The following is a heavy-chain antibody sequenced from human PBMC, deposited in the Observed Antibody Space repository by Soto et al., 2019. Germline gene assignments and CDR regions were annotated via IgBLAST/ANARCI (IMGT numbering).Heavy chain of an antibody. CDR2: ISYSGIT. CDR1: GVSISSGDCY. D-gene: IGHD1-7*01. CDR3: ARDCNWNYGAWGLDP. J-gene: IGHJ5*02. Sequence: QVQLQESGPGLVKPSQTLSLTCTVSGVSISSGDCYWTWIRQPPGKGLEWIGYISYSGITYYNPSLKSRVTISVDTSKNQFSLKVNSVTAADTAVYYCARDCNWNYGAWGLDPWGQGTLVTVSS. V-gene: IGHV4-30-4*01.